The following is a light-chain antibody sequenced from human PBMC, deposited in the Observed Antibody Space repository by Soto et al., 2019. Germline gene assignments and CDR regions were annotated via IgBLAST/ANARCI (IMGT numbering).Light chain of an antibody. CDR3: QQYGSSGT. CDR2: GAS. Sequence: NVFTQSPGTLSLSPGEKATLSSTASQSVSNNYLAWYQQKPGQAPRLLIYGASNRATGIPDRFSGSGSGTDFTLTISRLEPEDFAVYYCQQYGSSGTFGQGTKV. CDR1: QSVSNNY. J-gene: IGKJ1*01. V-gene: IGKV3-20*01.